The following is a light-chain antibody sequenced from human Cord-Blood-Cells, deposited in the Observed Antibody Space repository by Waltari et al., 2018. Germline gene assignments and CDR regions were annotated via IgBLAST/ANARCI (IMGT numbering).Light chain of an antibody. V-gene: IGLV2-23*01. J-gene: IGLJ3*02. CDR3: CSYAVSSTSWV. CDR2: EGT. CDR1: SSDVGRYNL. Sequence: QSAITTPASVSGSHGQSITISCTGNSSDVGRYNLVSWYQHHPGKAPKLMIYEGTKRPSGVSKRFSGSKSVNTASLTITVLQAKVEANYYCCSYAVSSTSWVFGGGTKLTVL.